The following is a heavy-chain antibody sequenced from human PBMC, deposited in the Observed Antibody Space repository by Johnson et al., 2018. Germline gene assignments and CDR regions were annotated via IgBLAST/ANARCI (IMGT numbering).Heavy chain of an antibody. Sequence: QVQLVESGGGVVQSGRSLRLSCEAAGFIFSSHGMHWVRQAPGKGPEWVAVVSDDGNTKDYADSVKGRFTISRDNSKTTLYLQMNSLRPEDTAVYFCARDWRSGRKLPYFDYWGQGTLVTVSS. CDR1: GFIFSSHG. V-gene: IGHV3-30*03. J-gene: IGHJ4*02. CDR2: VSDDGNTK. CDR3: ARDWRSGRKLPYFDY. D-gene: IGHD3-10*01.